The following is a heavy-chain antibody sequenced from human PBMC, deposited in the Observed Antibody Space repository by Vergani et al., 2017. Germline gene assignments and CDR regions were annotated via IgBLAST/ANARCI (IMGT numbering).Heavy chain of an antibody. D-gene: IGHD3-3*01. CDR3: ARGPSDYDFWSGYYKGNWFDP. CDR2: IYYSGST. V-gene: IGHV4-31*03. Sequence: QVQLQESGPGLVKPSQTLSLTCTVSGCSISSGGYYWSWIRQHPGKGLEWIGYIYYSGSTYYNPSLKSRVTISVDTSKNQFSLKLSSVTAADTAVYYCARGPSDYDFWSGYYKGNWFDPWGQGTLVTVSS. J-gene: IGHJ5*02. CDR1: GCSISSGGYY.